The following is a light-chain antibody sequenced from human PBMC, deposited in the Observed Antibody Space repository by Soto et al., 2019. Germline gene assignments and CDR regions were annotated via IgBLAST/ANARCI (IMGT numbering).Light chain of an antibody. CDR3: CSYAGSYWV. CDR1: SCDVGSYNL. J-gene: IGLJ3*02. V-gene: IGLV2-23*01. CDR2: EGS. Sequence: QSALTQPASVSGSPGQSITISCTGTSCDVGSYNLVSWYQQHPGRAPKLMIYEGSKRPSGVSNRFSGSKSGNTASLTISGLQAEDEADYYCCSYAGSYWVFGGGTKLTVL.